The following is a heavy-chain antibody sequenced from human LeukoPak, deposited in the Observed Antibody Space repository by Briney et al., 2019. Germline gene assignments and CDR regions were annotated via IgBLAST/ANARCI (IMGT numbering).Heavy chain of an antibody. D-gene: IGHD3-9*01. CDR1: GFTFSNAW. V-gene: IGHV3-15*01. CDR2: IKSKTDGGTT. CDR3: TVRQYYDILTGYYDDY. J-gene: IGHJ4*02. Sequence: PGGSLRLSCAASGFTFSNAWMSWVRQAPGKGLEWVGRIKSKTDGGTTDYAAPVKGRFTISRDDSKNTLYLQMNSLKTEDTAVYCCTVRQYYDILTGYYDDYWGQGTLVTVSS.